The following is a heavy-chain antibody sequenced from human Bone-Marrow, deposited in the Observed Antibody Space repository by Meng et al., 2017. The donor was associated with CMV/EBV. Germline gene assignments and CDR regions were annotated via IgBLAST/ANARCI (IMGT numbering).Heavy chain of an antibody. CDR1: GFTFSSYW. J-gene: IGHJ3*02. CDR2: IKQDGSEE. Sequence: SCAASGFTFSSYWMSWVRQAPGKGLEWVANIKQDGSEEYYVDSVKGRFTISRDNAKNSLYLQMNSLRAEETAVYYCARGGWGYCSSTSCFDAFDIWGQGTMVTVSS. D-gene: IGHD2-2*01. CDR3: ARGGWGYCSSTSCFDAFDI. V-gene: IGHV3-7*01.